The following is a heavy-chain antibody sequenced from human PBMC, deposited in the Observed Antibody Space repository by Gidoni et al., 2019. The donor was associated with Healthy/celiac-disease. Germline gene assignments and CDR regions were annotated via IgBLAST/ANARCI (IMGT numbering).Heavy chain of an antibody. Sequence: QVQLVQSGAEVQKPGASVKVSCKASGYTFTSHDITWVRQATGQGLEWMGWMNPNSGNTGYAQKFQGRVTMTRNTSISTAYMELSSLRSEDTAVYYCARSISGSYYGDYWGQGTLVTVSS. V-gene: IGHV1-8*01. CDR3: ARSISGSYYGDY. D-gene: IGHD1-26*01. CDR1: GYTFTSHD. CDR2: MNPNSGNT. J-gene: IGHJ4*02.